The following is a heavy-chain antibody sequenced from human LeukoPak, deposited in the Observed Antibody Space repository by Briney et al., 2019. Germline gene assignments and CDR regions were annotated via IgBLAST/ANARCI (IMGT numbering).Heavy chain of an antibody. CDR1: GFTFSSYV. Sequence: GGSLRLSCAASGFTFSSYVMSWVRQTPGKGLEWVSYISASGATTYFADSVKGRFTISRDNSKNTLYLQMNSLRAEDTAVYYCAKDLGGVVRPYGMDVWGQGTTVTVSS. D-gene: IGHD3-10*01. J-gene: IGHJ6*02. CDR2: ISASGATT. V-gene: IGHV3-23*01. CDR3: AKDLGGVVRPYGMDV.